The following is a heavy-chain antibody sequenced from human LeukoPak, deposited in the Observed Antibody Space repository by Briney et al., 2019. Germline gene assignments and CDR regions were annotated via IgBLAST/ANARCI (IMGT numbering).Heavy chain of an antibody. V-gene: IGHV7-4-1*02. J-gene: IGHJ4*02. D-gene: IGHD5-12*01. CDR1: GYTFSSYT. Sequence: ASVKVSCKASGYTFSSYTLSWLRQAPGQGLEWMGWINTYTGTPTYAQGFTGRFVFSLDSSVSTSYLQINSLKAEDIAVYYCVRQYSGYESLYFDSWGQGTLVTVSS. CDR2: INTYTGTP. CDR3: VRQYSGYESLYFDS.